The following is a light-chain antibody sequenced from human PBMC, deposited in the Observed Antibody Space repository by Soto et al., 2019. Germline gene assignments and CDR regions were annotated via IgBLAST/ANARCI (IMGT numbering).Light chain of an antibody. CDR3: AVRDDRLSGDWV. Sequence: QAVVTQTPSASGTPGQRVTISCSGSNSNIESNYVYWYQQFPRTAPKLLIYKDDQRPSGVPDRFSGSKSGASVSLAISGLRSEDEADYYCAVRDDRLSGDWVFGGGTKVTVL. CDR1: NSNIESNY. V-gene: IGLV1-47*01. CDR2: KDD. J-gene: IGLJ3*02.